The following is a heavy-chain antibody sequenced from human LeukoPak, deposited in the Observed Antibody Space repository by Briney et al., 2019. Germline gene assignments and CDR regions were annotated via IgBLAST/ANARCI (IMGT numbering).Heavy chain of an antibody. CDR1: GYTFTSYG. V-gene: IGHV1-18*01. CDR2: ISAYNGDT. CDR3: ARDSFRGCDFWSGYWDQGGRAFDP. Sequence: GASVKVSCKASGYTFTSYGISWVRQAPGQGVEWMGWISAYNGDTNYAQKLQGRVTMTTDTSTSTAYMELRSLRSDDTAVYYCARDSFRGCDFWSGYWDQGGRAFDPWGQGTLVTVSS. D-gene: IGHD3-3*01. J-gene: IGHJ5*02.